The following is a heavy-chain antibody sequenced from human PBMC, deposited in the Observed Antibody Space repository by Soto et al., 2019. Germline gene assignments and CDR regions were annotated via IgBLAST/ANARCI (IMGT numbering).Heavy chain of an antibody. V-gene: IGHV4-31*03. D-gene: IGHD2-8*01. CDR2: IYYSGST. CDR1: GGSISSGGYY. J-gene: IGHJ4*02. CDR3: ARWRLGYCTNGVCYRDY. Sequence: PSETLSLTCTVSGGSISSGGYYWSWIRQHPGKGLEWIGYIYYSGSTYYNPSLKSRVTISVDTSKNQFSLKLSSVTAADTAVYYCARWRLGYCTNGVCYRDYWGQGTLVTVSS.